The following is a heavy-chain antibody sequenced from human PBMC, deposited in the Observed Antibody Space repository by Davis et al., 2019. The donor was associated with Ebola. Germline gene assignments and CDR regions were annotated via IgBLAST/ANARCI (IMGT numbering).Heavy chain of an antibody. V-gene: IGHV3-53*01. D-gene: IGHD6-6*01. Sequence: GESLKISCAASGIIVSSNHMSWVRQAPGKGLEWVSTFYSRGAIYYADSVKGRFTISRDNSKNTVLLQMSSLRAEDTAIYYCARDLGSSTDYWGQGTLVNVSS. CDR1: GIIVSSNH. CDR2: FYSRGAI. CDR3: ARDLGSSTDY. J-gene: IGHJ4*02.